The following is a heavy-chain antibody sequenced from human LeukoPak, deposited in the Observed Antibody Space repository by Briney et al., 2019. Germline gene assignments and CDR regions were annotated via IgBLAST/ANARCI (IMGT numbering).Heavy chain of an antibody. V-gene: IGHV3-23*01. CDR2: ISGSGGST. J-gene: IGHJ4*02. D-gene: IGHD5-12*01. CDR3: AKDRDIVATHRLDY. CDR1: GFTFSSCA. Sequence: PGGSLRLSCAASGFTFSSCAMSWVRQAPGKGLEWVSAISGSGGSTYYADSVKGRFTISRDNSKNTLYLQMNSLRAEATAVYYCAKDRDIVATHRLDYWGQGTLVTVSS.